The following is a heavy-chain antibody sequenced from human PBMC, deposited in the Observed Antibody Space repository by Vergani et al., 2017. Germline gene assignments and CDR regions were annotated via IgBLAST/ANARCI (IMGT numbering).Heavy chain of an antibody. J-gene: IGHJ4*02. V-gene: IGHV4-4*07. Sequence: QVHLQESGPGLAKPSETLYLTCTISGGSLGNYYWHGIRGPAGKGLEWMGRIHANGNTKYNPSLESRVTMSLDTSTTQFSLKRNSLTAADTAVYYCARSAMGVTTFGYWVQGALVTFSS. D-gene: IGHD4-17*01. CDR1: GGSLGNYY. CDR2: IHANGNT. CDR3: ARSAMGVTTFGY.